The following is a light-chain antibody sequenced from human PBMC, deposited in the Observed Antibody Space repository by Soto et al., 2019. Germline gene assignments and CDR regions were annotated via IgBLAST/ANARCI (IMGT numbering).Light chain of an antibody. V-gene: IGLV2-14*01. J-gene: IGLJ2*01. CDR3: SSYTSSSTLL. CDR2: EVF. Sequence: QSVLTQPASVSGSPGQSITISCTGTRRDVGAYMYVSWYQQHPGKAPKLLIYEVFNRPSGVSHRFSGSKSGNTASLTISGLQAEDEADYYCSSYTSSSTLLFGGGTKVTVL. CDR1: RRDVGAYMY.